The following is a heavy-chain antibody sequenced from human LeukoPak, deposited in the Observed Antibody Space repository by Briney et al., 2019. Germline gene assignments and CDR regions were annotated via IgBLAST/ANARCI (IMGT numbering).Heavy chain of an antibody. CDR2: IYPVDSET. CDR1: GYNSFSKYW. V-gene: IGHV5-51*01. CDR3: ARLRTPYYYHYMDV. J-gene: IGHJ6*03. Sequence: GESLKISCKGSGYNSFSKYWIAWVRQMPGKGPEWMGVIYPVDSETKYSPSFEGQVSFSVDRSISTAYLQWSSLQASDTAVYYCARLRTPYYYHYMDVWGTGTTVTVSS.